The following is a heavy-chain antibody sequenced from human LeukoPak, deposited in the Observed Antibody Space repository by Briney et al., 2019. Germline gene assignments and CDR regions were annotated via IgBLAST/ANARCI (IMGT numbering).Heavy chain of an antibody. CDR1: GVRFLGPS. CDR3: ARVRRVEVGRPLLGIFDY. D-gene: IGHD2-2*01. Sequence: APGEVSCKAPGVRFLGPSKALGGQAPGKRSWWGGGVNGDRSNTNYAQKFQGRVTMATDTSATTVYMELRSLTSDDTAVYFCARVRRVEVGRPLLGIFDYWGQGSLVTVSS. J-gene: IGHJ4*02. CDR2: VNGDRSNT. V-gene: IGHV1-18*01.